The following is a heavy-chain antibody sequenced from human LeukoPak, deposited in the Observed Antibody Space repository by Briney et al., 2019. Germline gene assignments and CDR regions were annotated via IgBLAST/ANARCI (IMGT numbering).Heavy chain of an antibody. V-gene: IGHV3-30*02. CDR3: SKGAAAGRLYYFDY. J-gene: IGHJ4*02. CDR2: IRFDGSNK. D-gene: IGHD6-13*01. Sequence: PGGSLRLSCAASGFTFSSYGMHWVRQAPGKGLEWVAFIRFDGSNKYYADSVKGRFTISRDSSKNTLYLQMNSLRVEDTAVYYCSKGAAAGRLYYFDYWGQGTLVTVSS. CDR1: GFTFSSYG.